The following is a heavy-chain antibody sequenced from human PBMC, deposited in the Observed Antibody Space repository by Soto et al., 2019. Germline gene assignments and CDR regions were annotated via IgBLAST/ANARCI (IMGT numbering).Heavy chain of an antibody. CDR2: IDPNVGNT. CDR1: GYTFNRYY. Sequence: ASVKVSCKASGYTFNRYYIHWVRQAPGQGLGWMGWIDPNVGNTKYAQNFQGRVTMTWDTSTTTASMELSGLTSDDTAVYFCARNRRAYCGGDCPWGSWGQGTQVTVSS. D-gene: IGHD2-21*02. J-gene: IGHJ5*02. V-gene: IGHV1-2*02. CDR3: ARNRRAYCGGDCPWGS.